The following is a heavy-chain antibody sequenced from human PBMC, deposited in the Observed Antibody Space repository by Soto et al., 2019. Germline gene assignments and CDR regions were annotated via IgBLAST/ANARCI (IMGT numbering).Heavy chain of an antibody. D-gene: IGHD2-2*01. V-gene: IGHV3-23*01. Sequence: EVQLLESGGGLVQPGGSLGLSCAVSGITFSSYTMSWVRQAPGKGLEWVSAISGSGGTTYYADSVKGRFTISRDNSKNTLYLQMDSLRAEDTAVYYCAKAWLDCSSTNCSPDYWGQGTLVAVSS. CDR2: ISGSGGTT. CDR3: AKAWLDCSSTNCSPDY. CDR1: GITFSSYT. J-gene: IGHJ4*02.